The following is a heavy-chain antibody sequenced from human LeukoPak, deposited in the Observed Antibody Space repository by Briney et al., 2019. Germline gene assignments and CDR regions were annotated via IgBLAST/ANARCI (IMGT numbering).Heavy chain of an antibody. J-gene: IGHJ3*02. D-gene: IGHD3-22*01. CDR1: GGSISSSSYY. V-gene: IGHV4-39*01. CDR2: IYYSGST. Sequence: SETLSLTCTVSGGSISSSSYYWGWIRQPPGKGLVWIGSIYYSGSTYYNPSLKSRVTISVDTAKNQFSLKLSSVTAADTAVYYCARHPRNPYDSSGYRYGGGAFDIWGQGTMVTVSS. CDR3: ARHPRNPYDSSGYRYGGGAFDI.